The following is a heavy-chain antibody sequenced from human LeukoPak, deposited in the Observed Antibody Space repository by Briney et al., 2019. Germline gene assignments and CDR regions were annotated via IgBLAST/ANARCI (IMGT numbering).Heavy chain of an antibody. Sequence: PGGSLRLSCAASGFTFSDYSMNWVRQAPGKGLEWVSYINNSSSTIYYADSVKGRFTISRANANNSLYLQMNDRPVEEPARYYCARYVRWLRFVFDHWGQGIPVTLSS. J-gene: IGHJ4*02. D-gene: IGHD5-12*01. CDR3: ARYVRWLRFVFDH. CDR2: INNSSSTI. CDR1: GFTFSDYS. V-gene: IGHV3-48*01.